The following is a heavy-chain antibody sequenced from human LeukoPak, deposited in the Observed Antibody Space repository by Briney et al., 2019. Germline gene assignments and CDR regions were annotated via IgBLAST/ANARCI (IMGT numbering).Heavy chain of an antibody. CDR1: GFTFSSYS. J-gene: IGHJ6*02. CDR3: ARDRYYGSGSSSGMDV. V-gene: IGHV3-21*01. Sequence: GGSLRLSCAASGFTFSSYSMNWVPQAPGKGLEGVSSISSSSSYIYYADSVKGRFTISRDNAKNSLYLQMNSLRAEDTAVYYCARDRYYGSGSSSGMDVWGQGTTVTVSS. D-gene: IGHD3-10*01. CDR2: ISSSSSYI.